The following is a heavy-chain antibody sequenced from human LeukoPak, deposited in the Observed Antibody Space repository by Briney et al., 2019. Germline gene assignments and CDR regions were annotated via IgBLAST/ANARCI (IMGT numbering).Heavy chain of an antibody. CDR2: INAGNGNT. CDR3: AREDSYGYSSTYY. Sequence: ASVKVSCKASGYTFTSYAMHWVRQAPGQRLEWMGWINAGNGNTKYSQKFQGRVTITRDTSASTAYMELSSLRSEDTAVYYCAREDSYGYSSTYYWGQGILVTVSS. CDR1: GYTFTSYA. V-gene: IGHV1-3*01. D-gene: IGHD5-18*01. J-gene: IGHJ4*02.